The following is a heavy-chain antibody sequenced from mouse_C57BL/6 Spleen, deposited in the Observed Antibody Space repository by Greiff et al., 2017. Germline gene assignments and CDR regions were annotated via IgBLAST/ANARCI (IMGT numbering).Heavy chain of an antibody. Sequence: QVQLQQPGAELVRPGSSVKLSCKASGYTFTSYWMHWVKQRPIQGLEWIGNIDPSDSETHYNQKFKDKATLTVDKSSSTAYMQLSSLTSEDSAVYYCARSRGGSSYWYFDVWGTGTTVTVSS. D-gene: IGHD1-1*01. CDR3: ARSRGGSSYWYFDV. CDR1: GYTFTSYW. V-gene: IGHV1-52*01. CDR2: IDPSDSET. J-gene: IGHJ1*03.